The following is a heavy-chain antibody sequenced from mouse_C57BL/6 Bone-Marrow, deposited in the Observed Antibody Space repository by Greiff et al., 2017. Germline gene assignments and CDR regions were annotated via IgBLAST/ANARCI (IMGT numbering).Heavy chain of an antibody. Sequence: VQLQQSGPELVKPGASVKIPCKASGYTFTDYNMDWVKQSHGKSLEWIGDINPTTGGTIYNQKFKGKATLTVDKSSSTAYMALRSLTSEDTAVYYCARGTSDYSNVYAMDYWGQGTSVTVSS. V-gene: IGHV1-18*01. CDR1: GYTFTDYN. CDR3: ARGTSDYSNVYAMDY. J-gene: IGHJ4*01. CDR2: INPTTGGT. D-gene: IGHD2-5*01.